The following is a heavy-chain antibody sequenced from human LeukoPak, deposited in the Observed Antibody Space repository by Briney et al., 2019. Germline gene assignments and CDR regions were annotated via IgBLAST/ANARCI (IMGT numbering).Heavy chain of an antibody. CDR3: ARGDTYYDFWSGYFDY. CDR2: ISTYNGNT. J-gene: IGHJ4*02. D-gene: IGHD3-3*01. Sequence: ASVKVSCKASGYSFTSYAINWVRQAPGQGLEWMGRISTYNGNTNYAQKFQGRVTMTTDKSTSTAYMELSSLRSEDTAVYYCARGDTYYDFWSGYFDYWGQGTLVTVSS. V-gene: IGHV1-18*01. CDR1: GYSFTSYA.